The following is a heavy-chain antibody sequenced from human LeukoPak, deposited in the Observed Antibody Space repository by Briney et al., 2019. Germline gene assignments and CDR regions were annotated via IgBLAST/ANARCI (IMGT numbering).Heavy chain of an antibody. V-gene: IGHV5-51*01. D-gene: IGHD3-9*01. CDR1: GYSFTSYW. Sequence: GESLKISCKGSGYSFTSYWIGWVRQMPGKGLEWMGIIYPGGSDTRYSPSFQGQVTISADKSISTAYLQWSSLKASDTAMYYCARRNYDILTGYYTFDYWGQGTLVTVSS. J-gene: IGHJ4*02. CDR2: IYPGGSDT. CDR3: ARRNYDILTGYYTFDY.